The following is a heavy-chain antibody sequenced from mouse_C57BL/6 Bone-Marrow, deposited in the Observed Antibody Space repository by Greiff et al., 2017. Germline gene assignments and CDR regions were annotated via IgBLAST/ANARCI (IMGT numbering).Heavy chain of an antibody. CDR2: INPSSGDT. Sequence: VQLQQSGAELARPGASVKMSCKASGYTFTSYTMHWVKQRPGQGLEWIGYINPSSGDTKYNQKFKDKATLTADKSSSTADMQLSSLTSEDSAVYYCARGAMITWYFDYWGQGTTLTVSS. V-gene: IGHV1-4*01. J-gene: IGHJ2*01. D-gene: IGHD2-4*01. CDR3: ARGAMITWYFDY. CDR1: GYTFTSYT.